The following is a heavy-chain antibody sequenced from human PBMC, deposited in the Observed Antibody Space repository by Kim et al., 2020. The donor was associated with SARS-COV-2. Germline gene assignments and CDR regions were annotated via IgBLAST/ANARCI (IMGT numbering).Heavy chain of an antibody. J-gene: IGHJ4*02. Sequence: SETLSLTCTVSGGSIDRSNYYWAWFRQPPGRGLEWIASIHYSGAIYSNPSLRSRVAISVDKSKNQFSLSLDSVTAADTAVFFCARPRTEVSGAVDFWGKGTLVTISS. CDR1: GGSIDRSNYY. CDR2: IHYSGAI. V-gene: IGHV4-39*01. CDR3: ARPRTEVSGAVDF. D-gene: IGHD7-27*01.